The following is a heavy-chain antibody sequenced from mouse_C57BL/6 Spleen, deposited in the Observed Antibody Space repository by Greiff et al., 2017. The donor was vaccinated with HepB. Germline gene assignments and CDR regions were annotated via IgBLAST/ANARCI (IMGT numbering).Heavy chain of an antibody. CDR2: IYPGDGDT. J-gene: IGHJ4*01. V-gene: IGHV1-82*01. CDR3: AGRRNDRGKFYAMDY. Sequence: QVQLQQSGPELVKPGASVKLSCKASGYAFSSSWMHWVKQRPGEGLEWIGRIYPGDGDTNYNGKFKGKATLTADKSSRTAYMQLISLTSEDSAVYCCAGRRNDRGKFYAMDYWGQGTSVTVSS. CDR1: GYAFSSSW. D-gene: IGHD2-1*01.